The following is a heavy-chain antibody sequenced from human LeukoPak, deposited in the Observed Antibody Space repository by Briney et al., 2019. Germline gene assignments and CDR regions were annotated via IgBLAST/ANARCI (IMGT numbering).Heavy chain of an antibody. CDR3: ARRIGYCSSTSCLNWFDP. D-gene: IGHD2-2*01. CDR2: IYYSGST. J-gene: IGHJ5*02. V-gene: IGHV4-31*03. CDR1: GGSISSGGYY. Sequence: PSRTLSLTCTVSGGSISSGGYYWSWIRQHPGKGLEWIGYIYYSGSTYYNPSLRSRVTISVDTSKNQFSLKLSSVTAADTAVYYCARRIGYCSSTSCLNWFDPWGQGTLVTVSS.